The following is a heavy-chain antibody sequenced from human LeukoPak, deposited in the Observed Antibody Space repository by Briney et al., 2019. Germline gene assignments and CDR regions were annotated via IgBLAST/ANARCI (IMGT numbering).Heavy chain of an antibody. CDR1: GLTFSDYY. V-gene: IGHV3-64D*06. CDR2: INSNGDNT. J-gene: IGHJ4*02. Sequence: GGSLRLSCSVSGLTFSDYYMHWVRQAPGRGLEYVSAINSNGDNTYYADSVKGRFTISRDNFKNTLYLQMSSLRVEDTAVYYCRTFNHWGQGILVTVSS. D-gene: IGHD3/OR15-3a*01. CDR3: RTFNH.